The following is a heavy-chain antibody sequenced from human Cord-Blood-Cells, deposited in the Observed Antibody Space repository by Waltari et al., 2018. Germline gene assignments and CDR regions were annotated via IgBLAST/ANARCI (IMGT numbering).Heavy chain of an antibody. D-gene: IGHD3-22*01. J-gene: IGHJ6*02. V-gene: IGHV3-53*01. CDR1: GFTVSSNY. Sequence: EVQLVESGGGLIQPGGSLRLSCAASGFTVSSNYMSWVRQAPGKGLEWVLVICSGGSTCYADSVKGRFTISRDNSKNTLYLQMNSLRAEDTAVYYCARGVAYYDSPLYGMDVWGQGTTVTVSS. CDR2: ICSGGST. CDR3: ARGVAYYDSPLYGMDV.